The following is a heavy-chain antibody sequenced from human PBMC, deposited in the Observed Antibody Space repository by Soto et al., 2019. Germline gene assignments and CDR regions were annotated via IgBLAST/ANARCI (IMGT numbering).Heavy chain of an antibody. CDR2: INPNTGNP. CDR1: GYNFNRHS. CDR3: ARDRASGSFDY. Sequence: QGQLVQSGAGSVQPGAPGKGSCKGSGYNFNRHSINWLRQAPGQGLEWMGWINPNTGNPTYEQGFTGRFVFSVDTSVSTVYLQIFSLKADDSAVYYCARDRASGSFDYWGQGTLVTVSS. D-gene: IGHD1-26*01. J-gene: IGHJ4*02. V-gene: IGHV7-4-1*01.